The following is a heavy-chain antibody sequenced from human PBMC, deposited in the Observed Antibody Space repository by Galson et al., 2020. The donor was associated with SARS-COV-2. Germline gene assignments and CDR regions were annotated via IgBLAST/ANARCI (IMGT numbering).Heavy chain of an antibody. CDR1: GYTFTSYG. Sequence: ASVKVSCKASGYTFTSYGISWVRQAPGQGPEWMGWISAYNGNTNYAQKLQGRVTMTTDTSTSTAYMELRSLRSDDTAVYYCARGVVGATLGPQRKYYYFDYWGQGTLVTVSS. V-gene: IGHV1-18*01. D-gene: IGHD1-26*01. CDR3: ARGVVGATLGPQRKYYYFDY. CDR2: ISAYNGNT. J-gene: IGHJ4*02.